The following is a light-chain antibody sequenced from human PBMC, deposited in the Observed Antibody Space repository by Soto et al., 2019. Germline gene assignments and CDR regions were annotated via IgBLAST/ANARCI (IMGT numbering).Light chain of an antibody. V-gene: IGKV3-20*01. CDR2: GAS. CDR1: QSVSSSY. Sequence: EIVLTQSPGTLSLSPGERATLSCRASQSVSSSYLAWYQQKPGQAPRLLIYGASSRATGIPDRFSGSGSGTDFTLSISLLEPEDFAVCYCQQYGSSPRTFGQGTKVEIK. J-gene: IGKJ1*01. CDR3: QQYGSSPRT.